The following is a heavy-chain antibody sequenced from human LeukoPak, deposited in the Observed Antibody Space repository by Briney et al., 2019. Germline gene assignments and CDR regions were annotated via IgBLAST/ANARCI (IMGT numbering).Heavy chain of an antibody. D-gene: IGHD6-19*01. CDR3: AKDLRYSSGWYFDY. V-gene: IGHV3-23*01. CDR1: GFTFSSYA. Sequence: GGSLRLSCAASGFTFSSYAMSWVRQAPGKGLEWVSAISGSGGSTYYADSVKGRFTISRDNSKNTLSLQMNSLRAEDMAVYYCAKDLRYSSGWYFDYWGQGTLVTVSS. J-gene: IGHJ4*02. CDR2: ISGSGGST.